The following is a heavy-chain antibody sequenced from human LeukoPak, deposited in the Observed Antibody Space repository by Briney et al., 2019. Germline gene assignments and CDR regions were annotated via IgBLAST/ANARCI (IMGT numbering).Heavy chain of an antibody. Sequence: PGGSLRLSCAASGFTFNSYWMHWVRQAPGKGLVWVSRINSDGSTTRYADSVKGRFTISRDNSKNTLYLQMNSLRAEDTAVYYCAKDSKIVGATFRSYHYMDVWGQGTAVTVSS. D-gene: IGHD1-26*01. V-gene: IGHV3-74*01. CDR1: GFTFNSYW. CDR2: INSDGSTT. CDR3: AKDSKIVGATFRSYHYMDV. J-gene: IGHJ6*03.